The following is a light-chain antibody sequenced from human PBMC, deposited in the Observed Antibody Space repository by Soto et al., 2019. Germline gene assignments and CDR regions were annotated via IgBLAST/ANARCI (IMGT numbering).Light chain of an antibody. Sequence: EIVLTQSPGTLSLSPGERATLSCRASQSVSSSYLAWYQQKPGQAPRLLIYGASSRATGIPDRFSGSGSGTDFTLTISRLEPEDFAVYYCQQYGSSRTFCQETNVEIK. J-gene: IGKJ1*01. CDR2: GAS. CDR1: QSVSSSY. CDR3: QQYGSSRT. V-gene: IGKV3-20*01.